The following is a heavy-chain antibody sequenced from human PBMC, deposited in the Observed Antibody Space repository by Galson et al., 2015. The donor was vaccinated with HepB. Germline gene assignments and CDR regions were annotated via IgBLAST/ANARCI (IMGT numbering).Heavy chain of an antibody. Sequence: SLRLSCAASGFTFSSYGMHWVRQAPGKGLEWVAVISYDGSNKYYADSVKGRFTISRDNSKNTLYLHMNSLRAEDTAVYYCAKDRYYYGSGSYYNRNYYGMDVWGQGTTVTVSS. CDR2: ISYDGSNK. D-gene: IGHD3-10*01. V-gene: IGHV3-30*18. J-gene: IGHJ6*02. CDR3: AKDRYYYGSGSYYNRNYYGMDV. CDR1: GFTFSSYG.